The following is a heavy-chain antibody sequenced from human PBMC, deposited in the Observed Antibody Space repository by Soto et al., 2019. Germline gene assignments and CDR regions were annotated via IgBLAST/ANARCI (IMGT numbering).Heavy chain of an antibody. Sequence: QVQLVQSGAEVKKPGSSVKVSCKASGGTFSNYAITWVRQAPGQGLEWLGRIIPIFGSANYAQKFQGRVTITADESTTTAYMALSGLRSADTAVYYCAKDGGKDGYFGNWFDPWRQGTLVNVSS. J-gene: IGHJ5*02. CDR3: AKDGGKDGYFGNWFDP. V-gene: IGHV1-69*15. CDR1: GGTFSNYA. CDR2: IIPIFGSA. D-gene: IGHD5-12*01.